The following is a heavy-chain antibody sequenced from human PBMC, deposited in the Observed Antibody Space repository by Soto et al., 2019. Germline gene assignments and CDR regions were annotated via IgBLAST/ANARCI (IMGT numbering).Heavy chain of an antibody. CDR2: FDPEDGET. D-gene: IGHD6-13*01. Sequence: QVPLVQSGAEVKKPGASVKVSCKVSGYTLTELSMHWVRQAPGKGLEWMGGFDPEDGETIYAQKFQGRVTMTEDTSTDTAYMELSSLRSEDTAVYYCATGSRTAAAGTLISRYYGMDVWGQGTTVTVSS. CDR1: GYTLTELS. CDR3: ATGSRTAAAGTLISRYYGMDV. J-gene: IGHJ6*02. V-gene: IGHV1-24*01.